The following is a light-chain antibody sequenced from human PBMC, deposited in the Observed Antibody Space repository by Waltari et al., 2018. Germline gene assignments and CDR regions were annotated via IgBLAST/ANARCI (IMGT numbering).Light chain of an antibody. Sequence: EIVLTQSPGTLSLSPGERAILSCRASQSVSSSYLAWYQQKPGQAPRLLIYGASSRATGIPDRFSGSGSGTDFTLTISRLEPEDFAVYYCQQYCSSPITFGQGTRLEIK. CDR1: QSVSSSY. CDR2: GAS. V-gene: IGKV3-20*01. J-gene: IGKJ5*01. CDR3: QQYCSSPIT.